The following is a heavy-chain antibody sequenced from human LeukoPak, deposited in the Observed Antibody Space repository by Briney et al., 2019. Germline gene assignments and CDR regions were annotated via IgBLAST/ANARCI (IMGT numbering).Heavy chain of an antibody. CDR2: IGTAGDT. D-gene: IGHD6-19*01. Sequence: GGSLRLSCAASGFTFSSYDMHWVRQAPGKGLEWVSTIGTAGDTYYPGSVKGRFTISRENAKNSLYLQMNSLETGDTAVYYCASAGYSSGWYAFDIWGQGTMVTVSS. V-gene: IGHV3-13*04. J-gene: IGHJ3*02. CDR3: ASAGYSSGWYAFDI. CDR1: GFTFSSYD.